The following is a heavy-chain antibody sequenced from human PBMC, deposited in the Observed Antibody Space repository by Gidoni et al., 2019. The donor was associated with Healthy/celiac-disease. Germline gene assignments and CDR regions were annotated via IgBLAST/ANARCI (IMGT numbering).Heavy chain of an antibody. Sequence: EVQLVETGGGLLQPGGSLRLSCAASGFTVSSNYMSWVRQAPGKGLVWVSVIYSGGSKYYADSVKGRFTIARDNYKNTLYLQMNSLRAEDTAVYYCASFGSGWYFRYWGQGTLVTVSS. D-gene: IGHD6-19*01. J-gene: IGHJ4*02. CDR2: IYSGGSK. CDR1: GFTVSSNY. CDR3: ASFGSGWYFRY. V-gene: IGHV3-53*02.